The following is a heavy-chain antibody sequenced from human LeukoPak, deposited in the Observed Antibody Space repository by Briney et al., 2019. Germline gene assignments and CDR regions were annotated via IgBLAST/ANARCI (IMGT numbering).Heavy chain of an antibody. D-gene: IGHD3-10*01. CDR1: GGSISSSSYY. CDR3: ARIMVRGAAYYFDY. Sequence: SETLSLTCTVSGGSISSSSYYWGWIRQPPGKGLEWIGSIYYSGSTYYNPSLKSRVTISVDTSKNQFSLKLSSVTAADTAVYYCARIMVRGAAYYFDYWGQGTLVTVSS. V-gene: IGHV4-39*01. CDR2: IYYSGST. J-gene: IGHJ4*02.